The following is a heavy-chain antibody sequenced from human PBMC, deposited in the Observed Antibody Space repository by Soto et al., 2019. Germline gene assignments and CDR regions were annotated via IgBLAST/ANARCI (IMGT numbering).Heavy chain of an antibody. CDR3: ARFYDFWSGPTGYGMDV. CDR2: MNPNSCNT. J-gene: IGHJ6*02. D-gene: IGHD3-3*01. V-gene: IGHV1-8*01. Sequence: SXKVSCKAAGYTXSIYDSNWVRQATGQGLEWMGWMNPNSCNTGYAQKFQGRVTITRNTSISTAYMELSSLRSEDTAVYYSARFYDFWSGPTGYGMDVWGQGTTVTVSS. CDR1: GYTXSIYD.